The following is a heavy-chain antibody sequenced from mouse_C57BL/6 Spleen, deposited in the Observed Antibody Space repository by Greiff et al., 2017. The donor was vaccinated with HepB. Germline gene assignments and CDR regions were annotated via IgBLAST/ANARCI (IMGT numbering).Heavy chain of an antibody. CDR3: ARKSYGNYGWYFDV. CDR1: GFSLTSYG. Sequence: QVQLKESGPGLVQPSQSLSITCTVSGFSLTSYGVHWVRQSPGKGLEWLGVIWSGGSTDYNAAFISRLSISKDNSKSQVFFKMNSLQADDTARYYCARKSYGNYGWYFDVWGTGTTVTVSS. D-gene: IGHD2-1*01. V-gene: IGHV2-2*01. CDR2: IWSGGST. J-gene: IGHJ1*03.